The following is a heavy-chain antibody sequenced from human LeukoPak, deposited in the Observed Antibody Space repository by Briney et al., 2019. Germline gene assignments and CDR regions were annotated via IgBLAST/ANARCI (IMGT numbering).Heavy chain of an antibody. D-gene: IGHD1-1*01. J-gene: IGHJ4*02. CDR1: GVSISTHY. Sequence: PSETLSLTCTVSGVSISTHYWSWIRQPPGKGLEWIGSIYYSGNTYYNPSLKSRVTISVDTSKNQFSLILTSVTAADTAVYYCARQTGAGLFILPGGQGTLVTVSS. V-gene: IGHV4-59*05. CDR2: IYYSGNT. CDR3: ARQTGAGLFILP.